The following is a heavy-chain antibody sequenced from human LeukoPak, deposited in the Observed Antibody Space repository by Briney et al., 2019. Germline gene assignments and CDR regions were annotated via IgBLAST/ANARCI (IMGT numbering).Heavy chain of an antibody. CDR2: INPSGGST. J-gene: IGHJ4*02. CDR3: TRGGEYSASPGVY. CDR1: GYTFTTYY. Sequence: ASVKVSCKASGYTFTTYYIHWVRQVPGQGLEWMGIINPSGGSTNYAQKFQGRVTMTRDTSTSTVYLELSSLRSEDTAVYYCTRGGEYSASPGVYWGQGTLVTVSS. V-gene: IGHV1-46*01. D-gene: IGHD2/OR15-2a*01.